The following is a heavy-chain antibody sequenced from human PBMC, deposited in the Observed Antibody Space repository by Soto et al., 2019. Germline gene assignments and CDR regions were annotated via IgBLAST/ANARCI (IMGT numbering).Heavy chain of an antibody. CDR2: INPSGGYT. J-gene: IGHJ4*02. V-gene: IGHV1-46*01. Sequence: ASVKVSCKASGYTFSSYYMNWVRQAPGQGLEWLGIINPSGGYTTYAQKLQGRVTMTTDTSTSTAYMELRSLRSDDTAVYYCARGVGWEPLDYWGQGTLVTVSS. CDR1: GYTFSSYY. D-gene: IGHD1-26*01. CDR3: ARGVGWEPLDY.